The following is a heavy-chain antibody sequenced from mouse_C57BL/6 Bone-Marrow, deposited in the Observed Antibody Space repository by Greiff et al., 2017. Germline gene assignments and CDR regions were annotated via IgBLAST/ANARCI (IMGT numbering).Heavy chain of an antibody. V-gene: IGHV1-55*01. J-gene: IGHJ1*03. CDR2: IYPGSGST. D-gene: IGHD2-5*01. CDR3: AIPYYSNYWYFDV. CDR1: GYTFTSYW. Sequence: QVQLQQPGAELVKPGASVKMSCKASGYTFTSYWITWVKQRPGQGLEWIGDIYPGSGSTNYNEKFKSKATLTVDKTSSTAYMQLSILTSEDSAVYYCAIPYYSNYWYFDVWGTGTTVTVSS.